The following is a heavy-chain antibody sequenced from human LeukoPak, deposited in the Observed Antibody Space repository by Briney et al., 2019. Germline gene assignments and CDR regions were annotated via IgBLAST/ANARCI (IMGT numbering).Heavy chain of an antibody. D-gene: IGHD3-10*01. CDR3: AASYYYGSGSYDYYYYMDV. V-gene: IGHV1-24*01. Sequence: GASVKVSCKVSGYTLTELSMHWVRQAPGKGLEWMGGFDPEDGETIYAQKFQGRVTMTADTSTDTAYMELSSLRSEDTAVYYCAASYYYGSGSYDYYYYMDVWGKGTTVTVSS. CDR1: GYTLTELS. CDR2: FDPEDGET. J-gene: IGHJ6*03.